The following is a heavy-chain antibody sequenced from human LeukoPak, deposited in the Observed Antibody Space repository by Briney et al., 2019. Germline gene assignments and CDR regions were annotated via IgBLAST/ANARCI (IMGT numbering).Heavy chain of an antibody. D-gene: IGHD2-2*01. J-gene: IGHJ5*02. CDR1: GASISRGGYS. Sequence: SLSLTCAVSGASISRGGYSSGWIRQPPGKGLEWIGYIYHSGSTYYNPSLKSRVTISVDRSKNQSSLKLSSVTAADTAVYYCARLGYCSSTSCYGGWFDPWGQGTLVTVSS. CDR2: IYHSGST. CDR3: ARLGYCSSTSCYGGWFDP. V-gene: IGHV4-30-2*01.